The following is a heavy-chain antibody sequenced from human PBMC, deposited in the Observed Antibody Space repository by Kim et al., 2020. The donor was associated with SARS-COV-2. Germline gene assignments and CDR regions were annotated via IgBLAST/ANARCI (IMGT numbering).Heavy chain of an antibody. CDR3: ARHEARSSSGFDWFDP. CDR2: IDPSDSYT. J-gene: IGHJ5*02. D-gene: IGHD6-25*01. V-gene: IGHV5-10-1*01. CDR1: GYSFTNYW. Sequence: GESLKISCKGSGYSFTNYWITWVRQMPGKGLEWMGRIDPSDSYTNYSPSFEGLVTISVDKSISTAYLQWSSVKASDTATYYCARHEARSSSGFDWFDPW.